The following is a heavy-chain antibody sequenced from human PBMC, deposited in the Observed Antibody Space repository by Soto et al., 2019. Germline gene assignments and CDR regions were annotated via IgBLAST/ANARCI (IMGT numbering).Heavy chain of an antibody. D-gene: IGHD6-13*01. CDR2: IGSNSAYI. V-gene: IGHV3-21*01. J-gene: IGHJ5*02. CDR3: TRDASRDSSARGWFDP. Sequence: PGGSLRLSCAASGFTFRSFTMNWVRQAPGKGLEWVSTIGSNSAYIYYTDALRGRFAISRDNDKNSLHLQMNSLRAEDTAVYYCTRDASRDSSARGWFDPWGPGTLVTVSS. CDR1: GFTFRSFT.